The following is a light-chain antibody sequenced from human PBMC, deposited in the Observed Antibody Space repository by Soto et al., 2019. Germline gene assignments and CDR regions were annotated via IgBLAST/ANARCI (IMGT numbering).Light chain of an antibody. J-gene: IGKJ3*01. CDR1: QSISSW. CDR3: QHYNSYPLS. V-gene: IGKV1-5*01. Sequence: DIQMTQSPSTLSASVGDRVTITCRASQSISSWLAWYQQKPWKAPKLLIYDASSLESGVPSRLSGSGSGTEFTLTISSLQPDAFATYDCQHYNSYPLSFGPGTKVDI. CDR2: DAS.